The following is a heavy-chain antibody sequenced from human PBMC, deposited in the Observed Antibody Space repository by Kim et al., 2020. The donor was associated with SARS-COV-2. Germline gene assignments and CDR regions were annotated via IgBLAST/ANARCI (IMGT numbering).Heavy chain of an antibody. Sequence: SETLSLTCTVSGGSISSYYWSWIRQPPGKGLEWIGYIFYSGSTNYNPSLKSRVTISIDTSKNKFSLRLSSVTAADTAVYYCARHGSSGWFEPWGQGTLVTVSS. CDR3: ARHGSSGWFEP. CDR1: GGSISSYY. V-gene: IGHV4-59*08. J-gene: IGHJ5*02. D-gene: IGHD6-19*01. CDR2: IFYSGST.